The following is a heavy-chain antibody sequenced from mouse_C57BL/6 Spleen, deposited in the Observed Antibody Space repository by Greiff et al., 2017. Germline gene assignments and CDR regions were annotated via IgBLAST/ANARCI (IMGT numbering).Heavy chain of an antibody. CDR3: SRDDYDPY. D-gene: IGHD2-4*01. V-gene: IGHV1-59*01. Sequence: VQLKQPGAELVRPGTSVQLSCKASGYTFPSYWMHWVKQRHGQGLECLGVIDPSDSYTNYNQKFKGKATLTVDTSSSTAYMHLSSLTSEDSAVYYCSRDDYDPYWGQGTLVTVSA. J-gene: IGHJ3*01. CDR2: IDPSDSYT. CDR1: GYTFPSYW.